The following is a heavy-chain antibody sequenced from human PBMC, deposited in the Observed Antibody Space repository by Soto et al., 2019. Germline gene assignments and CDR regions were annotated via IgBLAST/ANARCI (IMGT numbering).Heavy chain of an antibody. D-gene: IGHD3-3*01. V-gene: IGHV1-69*13. CDR2: IIPIFGTA. CDR3: ASLNYDFWSGYSSNYYFDY. J-gene: IGHJ4*02. CDR1: GGTFSSYT. Sequence: ASVKVSCKASGGTFSSYTISWVRQAPGQGLEWMGGIIPIFGTANYAQKFQGRVTITADESTSTAYMELSSLRSEDTAVYYCASLNYDFWSGYSSNYYFDYWGQGTLVTVSS.